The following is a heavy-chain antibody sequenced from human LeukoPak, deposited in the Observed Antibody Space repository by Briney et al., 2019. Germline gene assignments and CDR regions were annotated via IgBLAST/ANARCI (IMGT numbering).Heavy chain of an antibody. CDR1: GFAFNSFA. J-gene: IGHJ4*02. V-gene: IGHV3-23*01. CDR3: AKSLGVGGYTRYKGFDQ. D-gene: IGHD3-16*02. Sequence: GGSLRLSCAASGFAFNSFAMNWVRQAPGKGLECVSSISNSDGSSHYTDFVKGRFTISRDNSKNTLHLQMNSLRAEDTAVYYCAKSLGVGGYTRYKGFDQWGQGTLVTVSS. CDR2: ISNSDGSS.